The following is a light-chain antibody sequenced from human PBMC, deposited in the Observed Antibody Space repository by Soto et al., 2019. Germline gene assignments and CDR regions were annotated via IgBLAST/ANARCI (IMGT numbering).Light chain of an antibody. CDR1: QSISNW. Sequence: DIQMTQSPSTLSASVGDRVTITCRASQSISNWLAWHQQKPGKAPKLLIYKASSLQSGVPSRFSGSGSGIEFTLTISSLQPDDFATYYCQQYDSYPLTFGGGTKVEIK. CDR2: KAS. V-gene: IGKV1-5*03. J-gene: IGKJ4*01. CDR3: QQYDSYPLT.